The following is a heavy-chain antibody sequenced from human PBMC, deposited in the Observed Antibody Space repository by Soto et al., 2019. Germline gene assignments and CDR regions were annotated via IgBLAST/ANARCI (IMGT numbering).Heavy chain of an antibody. CDR3: TRDRSSSWYRVDYYYGMDV. J-gene: IGHJ6*02. D-gene: IGHD6-13*01. V-gene: IGHV3-49*03. CDR1: GFTFGDYA. CDR2: IRSKAYGGTT. Sequence: GGSLRLSCTASGFTFGDYAMSWFRQAPGKGLEWEGFIRSKAYGGTTEYAASVKGRFTISRDDSKSIAYLQMNSLKTEDTAVYYCTRDRSSSWYRVDYYYGMDVWGQGTTVTVSS.